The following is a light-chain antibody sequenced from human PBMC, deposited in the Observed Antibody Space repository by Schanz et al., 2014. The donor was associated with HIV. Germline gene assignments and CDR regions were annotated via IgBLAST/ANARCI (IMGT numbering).Light chain of an antibody. V-gene: IGLV2-8*01. CDR1: SSDVGGYNY. CDR3: SSYAGSNNLV. Sequence: QSALTQPASVSGSPGQSITISCTGTSSDVGGYNYVSWYQQHPGKAPKLMIYDVSNRPSGVPDRFSGSKSGNTASLTVSGLQADDEADYYCSSYAGSNNLVFGGGTKLTVL. J-gene: IGLJ2*01. CDR2: DVS.